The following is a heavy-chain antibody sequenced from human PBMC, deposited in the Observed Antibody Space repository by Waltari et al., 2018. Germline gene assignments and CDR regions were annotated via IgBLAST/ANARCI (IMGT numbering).Heavy chain of an antibody. D-gene: IGHD1-1*01. J-gene: IGHJ6*02. CDR3: ARPSGIEQLERRSDYYYGMDV. CDR1: GGTFSSYA. Sequence: QVQLAQSGAGVKMPGSSVTVSCKASGGTFSSYAISWVRPAPGQGLAWMGRIIPIFGTANYAQNFQGRVTITADKSTSTAYMELSSLRSEDTAVYYCARPSGIEQLERRSDYYYGMDVWGQGTTVTVSS. V-gene: IGHV1-69*08. CDR2: IIPIFGTA.